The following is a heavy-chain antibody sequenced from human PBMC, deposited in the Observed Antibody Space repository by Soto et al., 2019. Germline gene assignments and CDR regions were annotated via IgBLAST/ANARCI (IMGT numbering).Heavy chain of an antibody. CDR1: GASISSGTYY. J-gene: IGHJ4*02. D-gene: IGHD6-13*01. Sequence: QVQLQESGPGLVKPSQTLSLTCTVSGASISSGTYYWSWIRQHPGKGLEWIGYIYYSGSTYYNPSLQSRVTISVDTSKNQYSLKLSSVTAADTAVYYWARGGVGHQLVQGYWGQGTLVTVSS. CDR3: ARGGVGHQLVQGY. CDR2: IYYSGST. V-gene: IGHV4-31*03.